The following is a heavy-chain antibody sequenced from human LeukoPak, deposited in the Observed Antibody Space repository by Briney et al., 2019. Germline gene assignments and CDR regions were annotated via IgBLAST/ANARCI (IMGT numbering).Heavy chain of an antibody. V-gene: IGHV3-23*01. D-gene: IGHD5-12*01. Sequence: HAGGSLRLSCAASGFTFSSYAMSWVRHAPGKGLEWVSAISGSGGSTYYADSVRGRFTISRDNSKNTLYLQMNSLRAEDTAVYYCAKDPGYSGYDWSVYWGQGTLVTVSS. CDR2: ISGSGGST. J-gene: IGHJ4*02. CDR3: AKDPGYSGYDWSVY. CDR1: GFTFSSYA.